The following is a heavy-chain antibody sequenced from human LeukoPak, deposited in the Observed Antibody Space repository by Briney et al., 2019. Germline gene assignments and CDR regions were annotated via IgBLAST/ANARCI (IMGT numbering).Heavy chain of an antibody. Sequence: ASVKVSCKASGYTFTGYYMHWVRQAPGQGLEWMGWINPNSGGTNYAQKFQGRVTMTRDTSISTAYMELSRLRSDDTAVYYCARDPAIFGVAMPFDPWGKGTLVTVSS. CDR3: ARDPAIFGVAMPFDP. CDR1: GYTFTGYY. V-gene: IGHV1-2*02. J-gene: IGHJ5*02. CDR2: INPNSGGT. D-gene: IGHD3-3*01.